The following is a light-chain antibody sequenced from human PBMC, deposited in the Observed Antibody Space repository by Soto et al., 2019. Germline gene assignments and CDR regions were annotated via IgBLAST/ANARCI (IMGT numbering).Light chain of an antibody. CDR3: MQTLDTLRT. Sequence: DIVMTQSPLSLLVTPGEAASISCRSSQSLLHKNKNTYFNWYLQKPGQSPQLLIYMTSKRASGVPDRVSGSGSGTYFTLRISRVEAEDAGVYYCMQTLDTLRTFGQGTKVEFK. J-gene: IGKJ1*01. CDR1: QSLLHKNKNTY. CDR2: MTS. V-gene: IGKV2-28*01.